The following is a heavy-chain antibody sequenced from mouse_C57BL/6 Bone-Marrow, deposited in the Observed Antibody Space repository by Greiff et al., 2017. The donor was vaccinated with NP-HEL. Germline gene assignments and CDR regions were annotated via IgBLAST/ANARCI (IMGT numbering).Heavy chain of an antibody. CDR2: INPSNGGT. CDR1: GYTFTSYW. V-gene: IGHV1-53*01. Sequence: QVQLQQPGPELVKPGASVKLSCKASGYTFTSYWMHWVKQRPGQGLEWIGNINPSNGGTNYNAKFKSRATLTVDNSSSTAYMQLSSLTSEDSAVYYGARSDSNHWYFDVGGTGTTVTVSA. CDR3: ARSDSNHWYFDV. D-gene: IGHD2-5*01. J-gene: IGHJ1*03.